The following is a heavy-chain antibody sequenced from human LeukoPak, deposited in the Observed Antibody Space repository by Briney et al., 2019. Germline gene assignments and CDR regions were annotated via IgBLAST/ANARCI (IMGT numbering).Heavy chain of an antibody. CDR2: IYYSGST. J-gene: IGHJ3*02. CDR3: ARQQLVRGPDAFDI. Sequence: SETLSLTCTVSGGSVSSGSYYWSWIRQPSGKGLEWIGYIYYSGSTNYNPSLKSRVTISVDTSKNQFSLKLSSVTAADTAVYYCARQQLVRGPDAFDIWGQGTMVTVSS. V-gene: IGHV4-61*01. D-gene: IGHD6-13*01. CDR1: GGSVSSGSYY.